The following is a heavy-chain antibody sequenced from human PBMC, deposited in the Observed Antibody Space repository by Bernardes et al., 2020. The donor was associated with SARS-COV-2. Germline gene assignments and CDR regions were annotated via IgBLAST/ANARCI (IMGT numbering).Heavy chain of an antibody. V-gene: IGHV3-23*01. CDR2: LNTDGENT. D-gene: IGHD7-27*01. Sequence: GGSLRLSCVASGFAFSDFGMAWVRQAPGKGLEWVSTLNTDGENTHCADSVKGRFTISRDNSKNMLYLQMNSLRAEDTAVYYCANDAGVDVFFDYWGQGTLVTVSS. J-gene: IGHJ4*02. CDR1: GFAFSDFG. CDR3: ANDAGVDVFFDY.